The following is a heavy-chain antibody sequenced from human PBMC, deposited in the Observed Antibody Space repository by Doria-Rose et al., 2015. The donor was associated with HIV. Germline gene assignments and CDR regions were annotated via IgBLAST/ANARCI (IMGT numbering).Heavy chain of an antibody. V-gene: IGHV5-51*01. D-gene: IGHD2-21*01. CDR2: VYPGDSDT. CDR1: GYSFTRYW. Sequence: GQLVQSGPQVKKSGESLKISCKGSGYSFTRYWISWVRQVPGKGLEWMGIVYPGDSDTRYSPSFRGQVTISVDKSINTAYLEWNSLKAPDTALYFCARRRGEGNADEFWGQGTLVNVPS. CDR3: ARRRGEGNADEF. J-gene: IGHJ4*02.